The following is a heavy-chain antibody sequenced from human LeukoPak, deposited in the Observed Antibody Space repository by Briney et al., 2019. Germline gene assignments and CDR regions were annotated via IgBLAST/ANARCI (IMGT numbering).Heavy chain of an antibody. D-gene: IGHD5-12*01. J-gene: IGHJ3*02. CDR2: ISYDGSNK. Sequence: QSGGSLRLSCAASGFTFSSYAMHWVRQAPGKGLEWVAVISYDGSNKYYADSVKGRFTISRDNSKNTLDVQMNSLRAEDTAVYYCAKGGGSKLKDAFDIWGQGTVVTVSA. CDR1: GFTFSSYA. CDR3: AKGGGSKLKDAFDI. V-gene: IGHV3-30*04.